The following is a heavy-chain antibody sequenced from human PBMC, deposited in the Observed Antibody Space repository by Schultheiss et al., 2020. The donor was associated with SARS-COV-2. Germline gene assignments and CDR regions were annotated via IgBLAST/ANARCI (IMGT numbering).Heavy chain of an antibody. CDR1: GFWRAYN. CDR2: IWYDGSKK. Sequence: GESLKISCSISGFWRAYNMNWVRQAPGKGLEWVAVIWYDGSKKYYADSVRGRFAISRDNSKNTLSLQMNSLRVDDTAVYYCARGPGGPSLDYWGQGTLVTVSS. D-gene: IGHD2-8*02. V-gene: IGHV3-33*08. J-gene: IGHJ4*02. CDR3: ARGPGGPSLDY.